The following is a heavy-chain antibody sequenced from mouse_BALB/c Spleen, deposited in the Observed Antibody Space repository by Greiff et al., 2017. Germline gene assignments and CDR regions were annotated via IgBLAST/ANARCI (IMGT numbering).Heavy chain of an antibody. D-gene: IGHD1-2*01. CDR1: GFTFSSYA. J-gene: IGHJ4*01. CDR3: ASQFITTATSGAMDY. V-gene: IGHV5-9-4*01. CDR2: ISSGGSYT. Sequence: EVKLVESGGGLVKPGGSLKLSCAASGFTFSSYAMSWVRQSPEKRLEWVAEISSGGSYTYYPDTVTGRFTISRDNAKNTLYLEMSSLRSEDTAMYYCASQFITTATSGAMDYWGQGTSVTVSS.